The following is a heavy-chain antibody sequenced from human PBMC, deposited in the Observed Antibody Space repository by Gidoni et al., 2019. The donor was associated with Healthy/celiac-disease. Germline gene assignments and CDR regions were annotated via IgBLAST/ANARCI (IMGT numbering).Heavy chain of an antibody. CDR3: ARGPRRVRLNWFDP. CDR2: INHSGST. V-gene: IGHV4-34*01. D-gene: IGHD6-19*01. CDR1: GGSFSGYY. J-gene: IGHJ5*02. Sequence: QVQLQQWGAGRLKPSETLSLTCAVYGGSFSGYYWGWIRQPPGKGLEWSGEINHSGSTNYNPSLKSRVTISVDTSKNQFSLKLSSVPAADTSVYYCARGPRRVRLNWFDPWGQGTLVTVSS.